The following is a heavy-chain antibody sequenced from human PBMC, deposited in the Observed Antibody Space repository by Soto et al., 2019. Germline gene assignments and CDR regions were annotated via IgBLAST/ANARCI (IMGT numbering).Heavy chain of an antibody. D-gene: IGHD3-22*01. V-gene: IGHV1-69*06. J-gene: IGHJ4*02. CDR3: ASPSDYYDSSGYYY. CDR2: IIPIFGTA. Sequence: SVKVSCKASGGTFSSYAISWVRQAPGPGLEWMGGIIPIFGTANYAQKFQGRVTITADKSTSTAYMELSSLRSEDTAVYYCASPSDYYDSSGYYYWGQGTLVTVSS. CDR1: GGTFSSYA.